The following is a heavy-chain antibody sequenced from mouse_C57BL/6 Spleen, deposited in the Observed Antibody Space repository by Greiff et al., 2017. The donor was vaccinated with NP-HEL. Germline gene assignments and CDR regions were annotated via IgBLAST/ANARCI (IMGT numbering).Heavy chain of an antibody. CDR2: ISSGSSTI. Sequence: EVQVVESGGGLVKPGGSLKLSCAASGFTFSDYGMHWVRQAPEKGLEWVAYISSGSSTIYYADTVKGRFTISRDNAKNTLFLQMTSLRSEDTAMYYCANNYYGSRPLYFDVWGTGTTVTVSS. J-gene: IGHJ1*03. V-gene: IGHV5-17*01. CDR1: GFTFSDYG. CDR3: ANNYYGSRPLYFDV. D-gene: IGHD1-1*01.